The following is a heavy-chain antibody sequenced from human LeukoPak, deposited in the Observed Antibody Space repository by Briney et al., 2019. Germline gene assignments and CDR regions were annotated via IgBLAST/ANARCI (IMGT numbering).Heavy chain of an antibody. CDR2: IYYSGST. Sequence: SETLSLTCTVSGGSIRSRSHYWGWIRQPPGKGLEYIGTIYYSGSTYYNPSLKSRVTISVDTSKNQFSLKLSSVTAADTAVYYCARGPYYDFWSGYQYYFDYWGQGTLVTVSS. J-gene: IGHJ4*02. D-gene: IGHD3-3*01. V-gene: IGHV4-39*01. CDR1: GGSIRSRSHY. CDR3: ARGPYYDFWSGYQYYFDY.